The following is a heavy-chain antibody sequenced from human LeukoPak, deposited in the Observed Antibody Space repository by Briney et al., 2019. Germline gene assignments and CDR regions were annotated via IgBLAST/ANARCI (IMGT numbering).Heavy chain of an antibody. D-gene: IGHD1-26*01. CDR3: ARGAVAGANFDY. V-gene: IGHV3-74*01. CDR1: GFTFDRYW. Sequence: PGGSLRLSCADSGFTFDRYWMHWVRQPPGKGLSWVSHITTDGSGTSYADSVKGRFTISRDNAKKTLYLQMNSLRAEDTAVYYCARGAVAGANFDYWGLGTPVTVSS. CDR2: ITTDGSGT. J-gene: IGHJ4*02.